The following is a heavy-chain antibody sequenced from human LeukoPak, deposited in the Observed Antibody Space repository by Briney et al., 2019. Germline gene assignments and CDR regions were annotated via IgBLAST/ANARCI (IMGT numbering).Heavy chain of an antibody. CDR1: GLTFSGSA. J-gene: IGHJ4*02. CDR2: IRGRANDYAT. CDR3: TRLREGSATSFDC. Sequence: GGSLRLSCAASGLTFSGSAIHWVRQASGKGLEWVARIRGRANDYATAYAASVKGRFTISRDESKNTAYLQMNSLETEDTAVYYCTRLREGSATSFDCWGQGTLVTVSS. V-gene: IGHV3-73*01. D-gene: IGHD2-15*01.